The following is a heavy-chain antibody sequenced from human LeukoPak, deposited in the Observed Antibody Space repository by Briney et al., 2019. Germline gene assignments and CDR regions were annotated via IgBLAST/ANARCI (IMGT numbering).Heavy chain of an antibody. J-gene: IGHJ4*02. CDR2: IKTDGGST. D-gene: IGHD3-3*01. Sequence: GGSLRLSCAASGFTFSSHWMHWVRHAPGKGLVWVSRIKTDGGSTYYADSVKGRFTISRDNSKNTLYLQMSSLRAEDTAVYYCVKDRTHVLRFLEWLLDPPRALMDWGQGTLVTVSS. CDR1: GFTFSSHW. CDR3: VKDRTHVLRFLEWLLDPPRALMD. V-gene: IGHV3-64D*09.